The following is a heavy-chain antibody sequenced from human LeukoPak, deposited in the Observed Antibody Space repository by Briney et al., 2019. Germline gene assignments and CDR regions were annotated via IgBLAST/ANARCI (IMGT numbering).Heavy chain of an antibody. D-gene: IGHD5-18*01. J-gene: IGHJ4*02. Sequence: GGSLRLSCAASGFTFSSYEMNWVRQAPGKGLEWVSYISSSGSTIYYADSVKGRFTISRDSAKNSLYLQMNSLRAEDTAVYYCARDAGYGYSDYWGQGTLVTVSS. CDR3: ARDAGYGYSDY. CDR2: ISSSGSTI. V-gene: IGHV3-48*03. CDR1: GFTFSSYE.